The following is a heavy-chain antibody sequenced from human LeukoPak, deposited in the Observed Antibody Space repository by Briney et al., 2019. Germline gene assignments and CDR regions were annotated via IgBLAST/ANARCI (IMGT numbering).Heavy chain of an antibody. Sequence: SETLSLTCTVSGYSISTGYYWDWIRQPPGKGLEWIGTFYHGGSTYYNPSLKSRVTISVDTSKNQFSLNLTSVTAADTAVYYCARTMRDMDVWGKGTTVTVSS. V-gene: IGHV4-38-2*02. CDR1: GYSISTGYY. J-gene: IGHJ6*03. D-gene: IGHD3-22*01. CDR2: FYHGGST. CDR3: ARTMRDMDV.